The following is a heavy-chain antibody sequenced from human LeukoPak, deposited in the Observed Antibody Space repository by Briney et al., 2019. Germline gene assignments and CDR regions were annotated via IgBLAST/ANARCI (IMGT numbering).Heavy chain of an antibody. CDR2: IYHSGST. CDR1: GYSISSGYY. D-gene: IGHD4-17*01. CDR3: ARLKATVSIHAYFDS. Sequence: SETLSLTCSFSGYSISSGYYWGWIRQPPGQGLEWIGNIYHSGSTYYNPSLKSRVSISSDTSKNQFSLELSSVTAADTAVYYCARLKATVSIHAYFDSWGQGTLVTVSS. V-gene: IGHV4-38-2*01. J-gene: IGHJ4*02.